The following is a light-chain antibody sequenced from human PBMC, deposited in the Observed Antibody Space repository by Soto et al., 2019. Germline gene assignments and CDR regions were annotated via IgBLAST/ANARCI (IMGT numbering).Light chain of an antibody. Sequence: DIQMTPSPSTLSASVGDRVTITCRASQSISSWLAWYQQKPGKAPKLLIYDASSLESGVPSRFSGSGSGTDFTLTISSLEPEDFAVYYCQQRMNWRRITFGGGTKVDIK. V-gene: IGKV1-5*01. CDR2: DAS. CDR3: QQRMNWRRIT. J-gene: IGKJ4*01. CDR1: QSISSW.